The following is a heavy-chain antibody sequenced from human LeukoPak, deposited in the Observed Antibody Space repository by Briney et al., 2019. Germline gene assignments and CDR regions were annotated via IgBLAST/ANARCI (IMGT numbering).Heavy chain of an antibody. CDR1: DDSLISGTYC. V-gene: IGHV4-31*03. Sequence: SETLSLTCTVSDDSLISGTYCWNWIRQYPGKGLEWVGYIHFTGSTDYSPSLKSRGNISVDKSKNHFSLNVNSVTAADTAVYYCARAATATTGFGYFDSWGQGALVTVSS. CDR2: IHFTGST. D-gene: IGHD4-17*01. CDR3: ARAATATTGFGYFDS. J-gene: IGHJ4*02.